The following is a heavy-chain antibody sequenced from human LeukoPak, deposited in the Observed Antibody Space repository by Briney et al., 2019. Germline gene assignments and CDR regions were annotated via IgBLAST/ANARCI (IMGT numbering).Heavy chain of an antibody. V-gene: IGHV3-23*01. J-gene: IGHJ4*02. D-gene: IGHD1-7*01. Sequence: GGSLRLSCAASGFTFSTYAMSWVRQVPGEGLEWVSGIIGSGDVTFYADSVKGRFTISRDNSKNTLYLQMNSLRAEDTAVYYCAKAQKGNWNYLFDYWGQGTLVTVSS. CDR1: GFTFSTYA. CDR3: AKAQKGNWNYLFDY. CDR2: IIGSGDVT.